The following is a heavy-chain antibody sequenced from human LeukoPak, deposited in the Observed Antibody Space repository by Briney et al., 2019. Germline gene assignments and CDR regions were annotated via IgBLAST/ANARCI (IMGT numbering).Heavy chain of an antibody. J-gene: IGHJ6*02. CDR1: GGTFSSYA. D-gene: IGHD3-3*01. V-gene: IGHV1-69*04. CDR3: ARDFWSGYYKEDYYYGMDV. CDR2: IIPILGIA. Sequence: ASVKVSCKASGGTFSSYAISWVRQAPGQGLEWMGRIIPILGIANYAQKFQGRVTITADKSTSTAYMELSSLRSEDTAVYYCARDFWSGYYKEDYYYGMDVWGQGTTVTVSS.